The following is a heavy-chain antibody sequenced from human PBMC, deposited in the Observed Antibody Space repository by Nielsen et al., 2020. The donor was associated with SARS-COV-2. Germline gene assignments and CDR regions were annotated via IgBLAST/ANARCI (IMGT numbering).Heavy chain of an antibody. D-gene: IGHD3-22*01. Sequence: SETLSLTCAVYGGSFSGYYWSWIRQHPGKGLEWIGYIYYSGSTYYNPSLKSRVTISVDTSKNQFSLKLSSVTAADTAVYYCARATGITMIVVVMGAFDIWGQGTMVTVSS. CDR3: ARATGITMIVVVMGAFDI. V-gene: IGHV4-31*11. CDR1: GGSFSGYY. CDR2: IYYSGST. J-gene: IGHJ3*02.